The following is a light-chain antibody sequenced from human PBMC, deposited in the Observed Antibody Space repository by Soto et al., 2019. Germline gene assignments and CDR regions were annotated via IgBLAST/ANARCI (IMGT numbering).Light chain of an antibody. CDR1: QGISKT. Sequence: AIQLTQSPSSLSASIGDRVTITCRASQGISKTLAWYQQRPGRPPKLLIYEACSLQSGVPSRFSGSGSGTDFTLTISSLQPEDFAIYYCQHFNSYPLAFGGGTKVEIK. CDR2: EAC. V-gene: IGKV1-13*02. CDR3: QHFNSYPLA. J-gene: IGKJ4*01.